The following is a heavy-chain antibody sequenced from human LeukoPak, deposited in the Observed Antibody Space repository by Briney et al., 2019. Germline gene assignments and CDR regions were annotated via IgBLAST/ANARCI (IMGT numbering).Heavy chain of an antibody. V-gene: IGHV3-30*01. CDR1: GFTFSSYA. J-gene: IGHJ5*02. CDR3: ARAGTTPKLEYYYDSSGYYP. Sequence: GGSLRLSCAASGFTFSSYAMHWARQAPGKGLEWVAVISYDGSNKYYADSVKGRFTISRDNSKNTLYLQMNSLRAEDTAVYYCARAGTTPKLEYYYDSSGYYPWGQGTLVTVSS. CDR2: ISYDGSNK. D-gene: IGHD3-22*01.